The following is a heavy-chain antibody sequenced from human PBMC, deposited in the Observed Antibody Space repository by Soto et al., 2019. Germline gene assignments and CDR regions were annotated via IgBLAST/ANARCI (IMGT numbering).Heavy chain of an antibody. Sequence: QVQLVQSGAEVKKPGSSVKVSCKASGGTFSSYTISWVRQAPGQGLEWMGRIIPILGIANYAQKFQGRVTITADKSTSTAYMELSSLRSEDTAVYYCARDSCSSTSCLPWAYYGMDVWGQGTTVTVSS. J-gene: IGHJ6*02. CDR1: GGTFSSYT. D-gene: IGHD2-2*01. CDR2: IIPILGIA. CDR3: ARDSCSSTSCLPWAYYGMDV. V-gene: IGHV1-69*08.